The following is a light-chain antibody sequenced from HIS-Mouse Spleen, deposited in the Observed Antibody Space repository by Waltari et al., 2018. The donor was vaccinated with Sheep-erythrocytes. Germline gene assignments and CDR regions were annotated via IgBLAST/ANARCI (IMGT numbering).Light chain of an antibody. CDR3: GTWDSSLSAVV. J-gene: IGLJ2*01. Sequence: ELTQPPSVSVSPGQTARITCSGDALPKKYAYWYQQLPGTAPKLLIYDNNKRPSGIPDRFAGSKSGTSATLGITGLQTGDEADYYCGTWDSSLSAVVFGGGTKLTVL. CDR2: DNN. V-gene: IGLV1-51*01. CDR1: LPKKY.